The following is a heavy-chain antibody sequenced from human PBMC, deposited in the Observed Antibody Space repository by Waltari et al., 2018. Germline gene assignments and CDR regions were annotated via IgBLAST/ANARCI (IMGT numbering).Heavy chain of an antibody. Sequence: EVQLVESGGGLVQPGGSLRLSCAASGFTFSSSWMSWVRQAPGKGLEWVANIKQDGSEKYYVDSVKGRFTISRDNAKNSLYLQMNSLRAEDTAVYYCAREMCGGDCYPDYWGQGTLVTVSS. D-gene: IGHD2-21*01. CDR3: AREMCGGDCYPDY. J-gene: IGHJ4*02. CDR1: GFTFSSSW. CDR2: IKQDGSEK. V-gene: IGHV3-7*01.